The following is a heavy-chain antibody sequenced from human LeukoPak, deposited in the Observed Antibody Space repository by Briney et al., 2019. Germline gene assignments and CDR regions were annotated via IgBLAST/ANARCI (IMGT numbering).Heavy chain of an antibody. CDR1: GGSISSSSYY. Sequence: SETLSLTCTASGGSISSSSYYWGWLGPPPGKGLEWKGSIYYSGGTYYNPSHKSRVTISVDTSKNEFSLKLSSMTAADTAVYYCARGRPYYDILTGDPPHPHSDYWGQGTLVTVSS. D-gene: IGHD3-9*01. CDR3: ARGRPYYDILTGDPPHPHSDY. CDR2: IYYSGGT. V-gene: IGHV4-39*07. J-gene: IGHJ4*02.